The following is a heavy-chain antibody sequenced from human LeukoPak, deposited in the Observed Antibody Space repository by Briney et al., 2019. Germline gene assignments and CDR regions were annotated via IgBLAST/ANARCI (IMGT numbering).Heavy chain of an antibody. D-gene: IGHD3-22*01. CDR1: GFTFSGYG. J-gene: IGHJ4*02. CDR3: AKVKSGYYHYFDY. Sequence: GGSLRLSCAASGFTFSGYGMHWVRQAPGKGLEWVAFIRYDGSNKYYADSVKGRFTISRDNSKNTLYLQMNSLRAEDTAVYYCAKVKSGYYHYFDYWGQGTLVTVSS. V-gene: IGHV3-30*02. CDR2: IRYDGSNK.